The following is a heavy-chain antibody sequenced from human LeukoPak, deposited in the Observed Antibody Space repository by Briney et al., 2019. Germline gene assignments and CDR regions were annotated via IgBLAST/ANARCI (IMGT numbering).Heavy chain of an antibody. J-gene: IGHJ6*03. Sequence: YYLTNKYYTHSVKCRFTICRENSKKTLYLEMNRLRGEDTAVYYCAKIIAAAGYYYYYYMDVWGKGTTVTVSS. V-gene: IGHV3-30*02. CDR2: YYLTNK. D-gene: IGHD6-13*01. CDR3: AKIIAAAGYYYYYYMDV.